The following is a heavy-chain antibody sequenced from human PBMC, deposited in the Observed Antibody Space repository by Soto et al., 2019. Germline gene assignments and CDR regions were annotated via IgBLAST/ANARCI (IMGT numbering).Heavy chain of an antibody. CDR1: GGSISSSGYY. D-gene: IGHD3-22*01. J-gene: IGHJ4*02. V-gene: IGHV4-39*01. CDR3: ARDSSGYYAKGPFDY. Sequence: QLQLQESGPGLVKPSETLSLTCTVSGGSISSSGYYWGWIRQPPGKGLEWIGSIYYSGSTYYNPSLKSRVTISVDTSKNQFSLKLSSVTAADTAVYYCARDSSGYYAKGPFDYWGQGTLVTVSS. CDR2: IYYSGST.